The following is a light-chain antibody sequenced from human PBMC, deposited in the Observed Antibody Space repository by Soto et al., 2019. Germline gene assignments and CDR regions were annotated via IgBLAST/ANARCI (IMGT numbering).Light chain of an antibody. CDR1: SSDVGSYNL. J-gene: IGLJ1*01. Sequence: QSALTQPASVSGSPGQSITISCTGTSSDVGSYNLGSWYQQHPGKAPKLMIYEGSKRPSGVSNRFSGSKSGNTASLTISGLQPEDEPDYYCCSYAGSSTLYVFGSGTKLTVL. CDR2: EGS. V-gene: IGLV2-23*01. CDR3: CSYAGSSTLYV.